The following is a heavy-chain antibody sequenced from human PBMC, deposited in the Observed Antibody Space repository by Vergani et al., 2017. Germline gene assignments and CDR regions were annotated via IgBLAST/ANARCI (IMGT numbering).Heavy chain of an antibody. V-gene: IGHV4-34*01. CDR1: GGSFSDYY. D-gene: IGHD6-13*01. CDR2: VNHGGST. J-gene: IGHJ4*02. CDR3: ASIXRAPTRSNPPPDY. Sequence: QVQLQEWGAGLLKTSETLPLTCGVSGGSFSDYYWSWIRQAPGMGLEWIGEVNHGGSTNYNPSLKSRVSISVDTSKNQFSLQLTSVTAADSALYFCASIXRAPTRSNPPPDYWGQGILVTVSS.